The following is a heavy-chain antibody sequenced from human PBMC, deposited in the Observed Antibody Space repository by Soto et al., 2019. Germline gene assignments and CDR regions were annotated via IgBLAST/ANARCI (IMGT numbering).Heavy chain of an antibody. V-gene: IGHV1-18*01. CDR1: GYTFTSYG. D-gene: IGHD3-10*01. CDR2: ISAYNGNT. J-gene: IGHJ6*02. CDR3: ARSYLPYYYGSGSNYGMDV. Sequence: QVQLVQSGAEVKKPGASVKVSCKASGYTFTSYGISWVRQAPGQGLEWMGWISAYNGNTNYAQKLQGRVTMTTDRYTSTANMELRSRRSDDTAVYYCARSYLPYYYGSGSNYGMDVWGQGTTVTVSS.